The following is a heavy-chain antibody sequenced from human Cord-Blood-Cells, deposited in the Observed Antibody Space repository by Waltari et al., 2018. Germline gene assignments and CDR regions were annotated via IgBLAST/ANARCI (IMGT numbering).Heavy chain of an antibody. D-gene: IGHD1-26*01. J-gene: IGHJ6*02. Sequence: QVQLVQSGAEVKKPGSSVKVSCKASGGTFSSYAISWGRQAPGQGLEWMGGIIPIFGTANYAQKFQGRVTITADEATSTAYMELSSLRSEDTAVYYCARAEVYSGSYYYYGMDVWGQGTTVTVSS. CDR1: GGTFSSYA. CDR2: IIPIFGTA. CDR3: ARAEVYSGSYYYYGMDV. V-gene: IGHV1-69*01.